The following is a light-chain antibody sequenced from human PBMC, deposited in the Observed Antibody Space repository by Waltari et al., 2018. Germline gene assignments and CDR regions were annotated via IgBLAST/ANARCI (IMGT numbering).Light chain of an antibody. Sequence: DIVMTQTPLSLPVTPGEPASISCRSSQSLFDSDDGNTYLDWYRQKPGQSPHLLISTLSDPASGVPDRFSVSGSGTDFTLEITRVEAEDVGIYYCMQRIEFPYTFGQGTKLEIK. CDR1: QSLFDSDDGNTY. V-gene: IGKV2-40*01. J-gene: IGKJ2*01. CDR3: MQRIEFPYT. CDR2: TLS.